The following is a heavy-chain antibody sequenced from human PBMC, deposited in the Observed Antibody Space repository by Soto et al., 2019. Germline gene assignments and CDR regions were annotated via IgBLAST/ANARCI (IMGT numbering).Heavy chain of an antibody. J-gene: IGHJ4*02. CDR3: AKVMIHCSSTSCGIDY. CDR2: LTSTSSYT. Sequence: GGSLRLCCAASGFSFSSYGMNWVCQVQGKGLEWVSSLTSTSSYTYYADSVKGRFTISRDNSKNTLYLQMNSLRAEDTAVYYCAKVMIHCSSTSCGIDYWGQGTLVTVSS. V-gene: IGHV3-21*04. D-gene: IGHD2-2*01. CDR1: GFSFSSYG.